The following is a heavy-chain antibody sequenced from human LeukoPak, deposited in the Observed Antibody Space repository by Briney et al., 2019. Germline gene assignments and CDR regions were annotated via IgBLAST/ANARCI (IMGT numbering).Heavy chain of an antibody. V-gene: IGHV3-21*04. Sequence: GGSLRLSCAASGFTLSTYSMNWIRQAPGRGLEWVSSISSSSTYIYYADSVKGRFTISRDNSKNTLYLQMNSLRAEDTAVYYCASDTRYCSSTSCYGIFDYWGQGTLVTVSS. CDR2: ISSSSTYI. CDR3: ASDTRYCSSTSCYGIFDY. D-gene: IGHD2-2*01. J-gene: IGHJ4*02. CDR1: GFTLSTYS.